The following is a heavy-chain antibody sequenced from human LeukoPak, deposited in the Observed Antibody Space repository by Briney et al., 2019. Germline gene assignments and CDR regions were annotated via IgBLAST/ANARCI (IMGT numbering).Heavy chain of an antibody. J-gene: IGHJ4*02. CDR1: GLTFSNYG. CDR3: ANYGSVSYFAY. Sequence: LSGGSLRLSCAASGLTFSNYGMHWVRQAPGKGLEWVALISYDGSNKYYADSVKGRFTISRDNSKNTLYPQMISLRAEDTGVYYCANYGSVSYFAYWGQGTLVTVSS. CDR2: ISYDGSNK. V-gene: IGHV3-30*18. D-gene: IGHD3-10*01.